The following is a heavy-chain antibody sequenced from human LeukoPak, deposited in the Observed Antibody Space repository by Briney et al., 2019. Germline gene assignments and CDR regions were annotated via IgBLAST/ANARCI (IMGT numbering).Heavy chain of an antibody. CDR1: GFTFSSYA. D-gene: IGHD3-10*01. CDR3: ATDAGSGSYFDY. J-gene: IGHJ4*02. Sequence: PGGSLRLSCAASGFTFSSYAMHWVRQARGKGLEWVAVISYDGSNKYYADSVKGRFTISRDNSKNTLYLQMNSLRADDTAVYYCATDAGSGSYFDYWGQGTLVTVSS. V-gene: IGHV3-30*04. CDR2: ISYDGSNK.